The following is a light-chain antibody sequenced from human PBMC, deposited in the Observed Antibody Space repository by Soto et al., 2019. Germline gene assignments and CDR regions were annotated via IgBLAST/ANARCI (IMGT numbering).Light chain of an antibody. J-gene: IGKJ4*01. CDR1: QSVGRY. CDR3: QQRSNGFT. Sequence: EIVLTQSPATQSLSPGERVSLSCRASQSVGRYLAWYQQKPGQAPRLLIYDSSNRASGIPARFSGSASGTDFTLTISSLEPEDFAVYYCQQRSNGFTFGGGTKLEIK. CDR2: DSS. V-gene: IGKV3-11*01.